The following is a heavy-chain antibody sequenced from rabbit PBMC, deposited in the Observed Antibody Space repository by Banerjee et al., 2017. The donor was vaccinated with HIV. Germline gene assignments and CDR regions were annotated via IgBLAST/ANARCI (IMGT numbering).Heavy chain of an antibody. D-gene: IGHD4-2*01. CDR2: IYNDGNT. CDR3: AKSLWWSNYL. Sequence: QEQLKETGGGLVQPGGSLTLSCKASGFDFSSYGMSWVRQAPGKGLEWIGYIYNDGNTYYASWVNGRFPISSHNAQNTLYLQLSSLTAADTATYFCAKSLWWSNYLWGPGTLVTVS. J-gene: IGHJ6*01. CDR1: GFDFSSYG. V-gene: IGHV1S47*01.